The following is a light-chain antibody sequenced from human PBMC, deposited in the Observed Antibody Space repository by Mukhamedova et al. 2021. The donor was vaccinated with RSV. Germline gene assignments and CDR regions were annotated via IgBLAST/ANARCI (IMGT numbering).Light chain of an antibody. CDR2: KAS. CDR3: QQYNSYSPPVMYT. V-gene: IGKV1-5*03. Sequence: WYQRRVHGKAPKLLIYKASSLESGVPSRFSGSGSGTEFTLTISSLQPDDFATYYCQQYNSYSPPVMYTFGQGTKLEI. J-gene: IGKJ2*01.